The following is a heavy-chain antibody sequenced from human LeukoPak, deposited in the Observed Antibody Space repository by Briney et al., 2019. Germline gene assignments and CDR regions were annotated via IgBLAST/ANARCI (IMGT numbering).Heavy chain of an antibody. D-gene: IGHD1-26*01. CDR2: ISGNGATT. Sequence: PGGSLRLSCAASGFMFSSYGMSWVRQAPGKGLEWVSAISGNGATTYYADSVKGRFTISRDNSKNTLYLRMNSLRVEDTAVYYCAKDPGWGLDYRGQGTLASVSS. V-gene: IGHV3-23*01. CDR3: AKDPGWGLDY. CDR1: GFMFSSYG. J-gene: IGHJ4*02.